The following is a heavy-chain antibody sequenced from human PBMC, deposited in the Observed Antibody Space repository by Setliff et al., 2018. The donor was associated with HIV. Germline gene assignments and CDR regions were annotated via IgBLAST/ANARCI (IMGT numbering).Heavy chain of an antibody. CDR3: ARNRVPSSL. Sequence: SETLSLTCTVSGNSITRDYQWGWIRQPPGKGLEWIGSIYYTGSTDYNPSLMSRVTISLDTPKNQFSLKLNSVIAADTAVYYCARNRVPSSLWGQGTLVTVSS. J-gene: IGHJ4*02. D-gene: IGHD3-10*01. CDR2: IYYTGST. V-gene: IGHV4-38-2*02. CDR1: GNSITRDYQ.